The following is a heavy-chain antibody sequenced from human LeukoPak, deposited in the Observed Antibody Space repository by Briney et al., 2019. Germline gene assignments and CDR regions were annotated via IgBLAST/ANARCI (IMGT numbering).Heavy chain of an antibody. CDR2: INSDGSST. CDR3: VRDRSGSSSVY. Sequence: GGSLRLSCAASGFTFSNYWMHWVRQAPGKGLVWVSHINSDGSSTTYADSVKGRFTISRDNAKNTLYLQMNSLRAEDTAVYYCVRDRSGSSSVYWGQGTLVTVSS. J-gene: IGHJ4*02. V-gene: IGHV3-74*01. D-gene: IGHD6-6*01. CDR1: GFTFSNYW.